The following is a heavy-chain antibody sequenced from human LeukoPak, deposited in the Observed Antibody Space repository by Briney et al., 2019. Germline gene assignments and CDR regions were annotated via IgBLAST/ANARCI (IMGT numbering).Heavy chain of an antibody. Sequence: GGSLRLSCAASGFTFSSYWMTWVRQAPGKGLEWVANINQGGSEKYYVDSVKGRFSISRDNAKKSLYLQVNSLRAEDTAVYYCARDLSGVTGYTYGRGIDYWGQGTLVTVSS. V-gene: IGHV3-7*01. J-gene: IGHJ4*02. D-gene: IGHD5-18*01. CDR2: INQGGSEK. CDR1: GFTFSSYW. CDR3: ARDLSGVTGYTYGRGIDY.